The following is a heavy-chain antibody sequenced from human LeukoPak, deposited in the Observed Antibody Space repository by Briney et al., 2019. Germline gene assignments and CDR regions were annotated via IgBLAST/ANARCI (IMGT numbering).Heavy chain of an antibody. CDR2: KWYDGSNK. Sequence: GGSLRLSCAASGFTFSSYGMLWVRQAPGRGLEWVAVKWYDGSNKYYADSVKGRFTIYRDNSKHTLYLQMNSLRAEDTAVYYCAKDLGYCGGDCYSFIDYWGQGTLVTVSS. J-gene: IGHJ4*02. CDR1: GFTFSSYG. V-gene: IGHV3-33*06. D-gene: IGHD2-21*02. CDR3: AKDLGYCGGDCYSFIDY.